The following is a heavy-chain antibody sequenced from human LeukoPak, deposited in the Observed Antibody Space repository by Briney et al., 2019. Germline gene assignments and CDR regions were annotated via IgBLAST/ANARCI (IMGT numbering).Heavy chain of an antibody. CDR2: ISWDGDST. CDR1: GFNFDDYS. D-gene: IGHD4-23*01. J-gene: IGHJ4*02. V-gene: IGHV3-43*01. Sequence: PGGSLRLSCEASGFNFDDYSMDWVRRGPGKGLEWVSRISWDGDSTYYADSMKGRFTISRDNSKNSLYLQMDSLRTGDTAFYFCAKERGGNSASFDYWGQGTLVTVSS. CDR3: AKERGGNSASFDY.